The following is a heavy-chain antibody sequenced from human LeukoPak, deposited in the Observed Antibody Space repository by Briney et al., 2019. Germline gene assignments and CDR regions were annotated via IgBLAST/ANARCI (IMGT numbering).Heavy chain of an antibody. J-gene: IGHJ4*02. CDR3: AKDPVVYHGGSGWHYFDY. Sequence: PGGSLRLSCAVSGLTSSSYAMSWVRHAPGRGPEWVSAIGGSGDRTYYADSVKGRFTISRDNSKNTLYLQMNSLRAEDTALYYCAKDPVVYHGGSGWHYFDYWGQGTLVTVSS. CDR2: IGGSGDRT. CDR1: GLTSSSYA. V-gene: IGHV3-23*01. D-gene: IGHD6-19*01.